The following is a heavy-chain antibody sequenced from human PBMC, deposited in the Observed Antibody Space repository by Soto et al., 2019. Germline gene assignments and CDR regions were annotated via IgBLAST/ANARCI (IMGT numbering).Heavy chain of an antibody. Sequence: QVQLQESGPGLVKPSQTLSLTCTVSGGSISGGVYYWSWIRQPPGKGLEWIGYIFDSGSTYYNPSLKNRVTVSVDKSKNQFSLRLSSVMAADTAVYYCASEIIPLTTDWYFDLWGRGTLVTVSS. CDR2: IFDSGST. J-gene: IGHJ2*01. D-gene: IGHD4-17*01. V-gene: IGHV4-30-4*01. CDR1: GGSISGGVYY. CDR3: ASEIIPLTTDWYFDL.